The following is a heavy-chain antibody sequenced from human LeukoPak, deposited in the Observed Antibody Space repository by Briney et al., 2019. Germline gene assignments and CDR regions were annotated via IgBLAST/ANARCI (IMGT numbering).Heavy chain of an antibody. V-gene: IGHV4-34*01. CDR2: INHSGST. CDR3: ARGKTVTNYYDY. D-gene: IGHD4-11*01. CDR1: GGSFSGYY. J-gene: IGHJ4*02. Sequence: PSETLSLTCAVYGGSFSGYYWSWIRQPPGKGLEWIGEINHSGSTNYNPSLKSRVTISVDTSKNQFSLKPSSVTAADTAVYYCARGKTVTNYYDYWGQGTLVTVSS.